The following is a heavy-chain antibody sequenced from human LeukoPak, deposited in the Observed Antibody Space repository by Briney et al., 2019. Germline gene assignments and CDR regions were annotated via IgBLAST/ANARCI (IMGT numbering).Heavy chain of an antibody. J-gene: IGHJ5*02. D-gene: IGHD3-9*01. CDR1: GGSFSGYY. Sequence: SETLSLTCAVYGGSFSGYYWSWIRQPPGKGREWIGEINDSGGANYNPSLKSQVNISVDTSTNQSSLKLNSVTAADTAVYYCATDYDVLTAYPPTQLFDPCGQGPLVPVSS. CDR2: INDSGGA. V-gene: IGHV4-34*01. CDR3: ATDYDVLTAYPPTQLFDP.